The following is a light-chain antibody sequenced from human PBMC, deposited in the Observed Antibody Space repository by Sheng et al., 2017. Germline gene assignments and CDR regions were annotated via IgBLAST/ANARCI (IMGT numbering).Light chain of an antibody. CDR3: QQRSL. CDR1: QSVSSSH. V-gene: IGKV3D-20*02. CDR2: GAS. Sequence: EIVLTQSPGTLSLSPGEGGTLSCRASQSVSSSHLAWYQQKPGQAPRLLIYGASSRVTGIPDRFSGSGSGADFTLTISSLEPDDFAVYYCQQRSLFGGGTKVDIK. J-gene: IGKJ4*01.